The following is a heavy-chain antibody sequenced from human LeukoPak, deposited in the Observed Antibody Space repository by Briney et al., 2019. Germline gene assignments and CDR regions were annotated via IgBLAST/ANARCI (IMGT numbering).Heavy chain of an antibody. CDR2: ISGTGTTI. CDR3: ARHLTGYYIA. V-gene: IGHV3-48*03. D-gene: IGHD3-9*01. Sequence: GGSLRLSCAASGFTFSDYEMNCARQAPGKGLEWVSHISGTGTTIHYADSVKGRFTISRDNAKSSLFLQMNSLRVEDTAVYYCARHLTGYYIAWGQGTLVTVSS. J-gene: IGHJ5*02. CDR1: GFTFSDYE.